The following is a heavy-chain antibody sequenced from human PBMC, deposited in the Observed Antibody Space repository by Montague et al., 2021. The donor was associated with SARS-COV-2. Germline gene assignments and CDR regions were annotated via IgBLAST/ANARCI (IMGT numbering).Heavy chain of an antibody. CDR2: INHGGIT. D-gene: IGHD3-22*01. J-gene: IGHJ4*02. CDR3: ARGHLGGAMIGEVMIWAGYYFDY. CDR1: GGSFNDYY. V-gene: IGHV4-34*01. Sequence: SETLSLTCAVYGGSFNDYYWSYIRQPPGKGLEWIGEINHGGITNYSPSSKSRVTTSSDTSKNQFSPQLKSATAADTANYYCARGHLGGAMIGEVMIWAGYYFDYWGQGTLVTVSS.